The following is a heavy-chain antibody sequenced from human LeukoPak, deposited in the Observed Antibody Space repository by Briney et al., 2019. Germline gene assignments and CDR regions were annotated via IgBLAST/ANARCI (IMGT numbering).Heavy chain of an antibody. Sequence: SETLSLTCTVSGGSISSHYWSWIRQPPGKGLEWIGYIYYSGSTNYNPSLKSRVTISVDTSKNQFSLKLSSVTAADTAVYYCARAPSRYDFWSGYYSDNWFDPWGQEPWSPSPQ. J-gene: IGHJ5*02. D-gene: IGHD3-3*01. V-gene: IGHV4-59*11. CDR3: ARAPSRYDFWSGYYSDNWFDP. CDR1: GGSISSHY. CDR2: IYYSGST.